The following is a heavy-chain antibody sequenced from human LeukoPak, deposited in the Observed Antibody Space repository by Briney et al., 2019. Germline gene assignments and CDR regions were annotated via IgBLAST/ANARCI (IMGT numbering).Heavy chain of an antibody. J-gene: IGHJ4*02. CDR1: RFTFSSYG. CDR3: ARSSDDILTGYYNGLLDY. D-gene: IGHD3-9*01. CDR2: IWYDESNK. V-gene: IGHV3-33*01. Sequence: GRSLRLSCAASRFTFSSYGMHWVRQAPGKGLEWVAVIWYDESNKYYADSVKGRFTISRDNSKNTLYLQMNSLRAEDTAVYYCARSSDDILTGYYNGLLDYWGQGTLVTVSS.